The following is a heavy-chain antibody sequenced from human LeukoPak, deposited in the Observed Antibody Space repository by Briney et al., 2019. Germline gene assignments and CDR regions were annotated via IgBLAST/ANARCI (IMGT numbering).Heavy chain of an antibody. CDR1: GYTFTGYY. J-gene: IGHJ4*02. V-gene: IGHV1-2*02. CDR3: ARGRGIVATMLGY. D-gene: IGHD5-12*01. CDR2: INPNSGGT. Sequence: ASVKVSCKASGYTFTGYYMHWVRQAPGQGREWMGWINPNSGGTNYAQKFQGRVTMTRDTSISTAYMELSSLRSEDTAVYYCARGRGIVATMLGYWGQGTLVTVSS.